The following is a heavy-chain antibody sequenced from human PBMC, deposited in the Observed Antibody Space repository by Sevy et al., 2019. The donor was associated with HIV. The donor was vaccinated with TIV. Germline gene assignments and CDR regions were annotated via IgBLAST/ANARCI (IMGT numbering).Heavy chain of an antibody. CDR2: IIPILGTV. Sequence: ASVKVFCKASGGTFSSYGISWVRQAPGQGLEWMGGIIPILGTVNYAQKFQGRVTITADESTKTAYMGLSSLRSEDTAGYYCARGGGNGWYYFDYWGQETLVTVSS. V-gene: IGHV1-69*13. CDR3: ARGGGNGWYYFDY. D-gene: IGHD6-19*01. J-gene: IGHJ4*02. CDR1: GGTFSSYG.